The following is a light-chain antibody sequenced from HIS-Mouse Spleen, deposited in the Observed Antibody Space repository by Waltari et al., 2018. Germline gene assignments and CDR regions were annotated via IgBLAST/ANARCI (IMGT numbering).Light chain of an antibody. Sequence: SYELTQPPSVSVSPGQTARITCSGDALPNKYAYWYQQKSGQAPVLVIYEASKRPSGIPERFSGSSSGTMATLTISGAQVEDEADYYCYSTDSSGNHRVFGGGTKLTVL. V-gene: IGLV3-10*01. CDR3: YSTDSSGNHRV. CDR1: ALPNKY. CDR2: EAS. J-gene: IGLJ2*01.